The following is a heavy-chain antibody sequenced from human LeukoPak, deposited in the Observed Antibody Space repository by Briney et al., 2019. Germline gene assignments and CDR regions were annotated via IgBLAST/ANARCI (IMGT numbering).Heavy chain of an antibody. J-gene: IGHJ4*02. Sequence: SETLSLTCTVSDDSISDYYRGWIRQPPGKGLEWIGYFYNSGRSTYNPSLKSRVTISADTSKNHFSLKLNSVTTADTAVYYCTRGAGWLIDYWGQGTLVTVSS. D-gene: IGHD3-16*01. CDR2: FYNSGRS. CDR3: TRGAGWLIDY. CDR1: DDSISDYY. V-gene: IGHV4-59*01.